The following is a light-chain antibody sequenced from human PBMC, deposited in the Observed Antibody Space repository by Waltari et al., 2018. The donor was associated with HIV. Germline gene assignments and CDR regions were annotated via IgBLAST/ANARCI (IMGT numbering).Light chain of an antibody. V-gene: IGLV3-21*02. J-gene: IGLJ2*01. CDR2: DAG. CDR3: QVWDSSSDQGV. Sequence: SYVLTQPPSVSVASGQTARITCGGNTIGSYTVTWYQQKPGQCPLVEVNDAGDRPSGIPGRFSCSNSGNTATLTISSVEAGDEADYYCQVWDSSSDQGVFGGGTKLTVL. CDR1: TIGSYT.